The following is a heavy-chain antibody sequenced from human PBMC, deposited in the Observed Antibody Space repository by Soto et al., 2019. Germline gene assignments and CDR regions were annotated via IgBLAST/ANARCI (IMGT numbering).Heavy chain of an antibody. V-gene: IGHV1-69*13. CDR1: GGTFSSYA. CDR3: ASAHTYYDILTGHIPSFDY. CDR2: IIPIFGTA. J-gene: IGHJ4*02. Sequence: SVKVSCKASGGTFSSYAISWVRQAPGQGLEWMGGIIPIFGTANYAQKFQGRVTITADESTSTAYMELSSLRSEDTAVYYCASAHTYYDILTGHIPSFDYWGQGTLVTVSS. D-gene: IGHD3-9*01.